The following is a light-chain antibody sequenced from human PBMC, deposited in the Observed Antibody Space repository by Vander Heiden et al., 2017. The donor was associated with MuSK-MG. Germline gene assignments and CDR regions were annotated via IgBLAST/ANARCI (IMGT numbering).Light chain of an antibody. CDR2: EVN. Sequence: QSALTQPPSVSGSPGQSVTISCTGTSSDVGDYNRVSWYQQPPGTPPNLMIYEVNNRPSGVPDRFSGSKSGNTASLTISGLQAEDEADYYCSSYTSSSTFVFGTGTKVTVL. J-gene: IGLJ1*01. CDR3: SSYTSSSTFV. V-gene: IGLV2-18*02. CDR1: SSDVGDYNR.